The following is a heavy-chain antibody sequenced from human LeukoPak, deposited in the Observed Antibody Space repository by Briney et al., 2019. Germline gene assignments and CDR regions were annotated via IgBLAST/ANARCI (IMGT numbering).Heavy chain of an antibody. CDR3: ARVRGYCSSTSCPNWFDP. V-gene: IGHV1-2*02. D-gene: IGHD2-2*01. CDR2: VNHDSGGT. J-gene: IGHJ5*02. CDR1: GYTFIAYY. Sequence: ASVKVSCKPSGYTFIAYYIQWVRQAPGQGLEWMGWVNHDSGGTNYAQKFHGRVTMTRDTSLSTAYMELSGLTSDDTAVYYCARVRGYCSSTSCPNWFDPWGQGTLVTVSS.